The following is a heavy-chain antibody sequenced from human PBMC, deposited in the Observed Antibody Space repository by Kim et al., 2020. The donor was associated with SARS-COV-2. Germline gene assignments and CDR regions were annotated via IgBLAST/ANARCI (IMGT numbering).Heavy chain of an antibody. Sequence: SETLSLTCTVSGGSISSYYWSWIRQPPGKGLEWIGYIYYSGSTNYNPSLKSRVTISVDTSKNQFSLKLSSVTAADTAVYYCARGRRRHPYGSHQIIFDYWGQGTLVTVSS. D-gene: IGHD3-16*01. V-gene: IGHV4-59*01. J-gene: IGHJ4*02. CDR2: IYYSGST. CDR1: GGSISSYY. CDR3: ARGRRRHPYGSHQIIFDY.